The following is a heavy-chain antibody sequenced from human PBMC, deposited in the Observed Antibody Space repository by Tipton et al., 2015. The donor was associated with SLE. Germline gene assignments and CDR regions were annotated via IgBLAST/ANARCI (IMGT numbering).Heavy chain of an antibody. CDR1: GFSFGDYA. V-gene: IGHV3-11*05. Sequence: SLRLSCTASGFSFGDYAMSWFRQAPGKGLEWVSYITSSSRYTDYADSVKGRFTISRDNAKNLVYLQMSSLRVDDTAVYYCARDDTGTTFNYWGQGALVTVSS. CDR3: ARDDTGTTFNY. CDR2: ITSSSRYT. J-gene: IGHJ4*02. D-gene: IGHD1-7*01.